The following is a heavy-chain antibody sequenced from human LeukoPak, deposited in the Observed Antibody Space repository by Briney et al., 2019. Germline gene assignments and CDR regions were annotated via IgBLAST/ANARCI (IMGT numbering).Heavy chain of an antibody. CDR3: ARDTSPRIAAIYYDAFDI. J-gene: IGHJ3*02. CDR1: GFTFSSYG. V-gene: IGHV3-30*02. Sequence: GGSLRLSCAASGFTFSSYGMHWVRQAPGEGLEWVAFIRYDGSNKYYADSVKGRFTISRDNSKNTLYLQMNSLRAEDTALYYCARDTSPRIAAIYYDAFDIWGQGTMVTVSS. CDR2: IRYDGSNK. D-gene: IGHD6-13*01.